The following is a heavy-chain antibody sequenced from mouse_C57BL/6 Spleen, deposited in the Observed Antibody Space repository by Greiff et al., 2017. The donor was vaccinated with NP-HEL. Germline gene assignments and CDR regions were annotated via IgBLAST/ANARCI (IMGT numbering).Heavy chain of an antibody. V-gene: IGHV1-26*01. CDR2: INPNNGGT. Sequence: EVQLQQSGPELVKPGASVKISCKASGYTFTDYYMNWVKQSHGKSLEWIGDINPNNGGTSYNQKFKGKATLTVDKSSSTAYMELRSLTSEDSAVYYCARGDDWGLAYWGQGTLVTVSA. CDR3: ARGDDWGLAY. D-gene: IGHD3-3*01. J-gene: IGHJ3*01. CDR1: GYTFTDYY.